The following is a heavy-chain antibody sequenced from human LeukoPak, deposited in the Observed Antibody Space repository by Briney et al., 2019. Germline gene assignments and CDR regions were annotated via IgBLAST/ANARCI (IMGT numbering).Heavy chain of an antibody. CDR3: AREGPRGNSQFDY. D-gene: IGHD2/OR15-2a*01. V-gene: IGHV3-33*08. CDR1: GFTFSSYA. Sequence: GGSLRLSCAASGFTFSSYAMSWVRQAPGKGLEWVALIWYDGSNKYYADSVKGRLTISRDNSKNTLYLQMNSLRAEDTAVYYCAREGPRGNSQFDYWGQGTLVTVSS. J-gene: IGHJ4*02. CDR2: IWYDGSNK.